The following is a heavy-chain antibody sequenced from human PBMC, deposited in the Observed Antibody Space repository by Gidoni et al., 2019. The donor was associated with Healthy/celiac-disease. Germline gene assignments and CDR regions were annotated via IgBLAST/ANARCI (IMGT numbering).Heavy chain of an antibody. Sequence: EVQLVESGGGLVQPGGSLSFSCAASGFTFSSYTMDWVRQAPGKGLEWISYISSSSSTIYYADSVKGRFTISRDKAKNSLYLQMNSLRDEDTAVYYCARGWNNYFDNWGQGTLVTVSS. D-gene: IGHD1-1*01. J-gene: IGHJ4*02. V-gene: IGHV3-48*02. CDR3: ARGWNNYFDN. CDR1: GFTFSSYT. CDR2: ISSSSSTI.